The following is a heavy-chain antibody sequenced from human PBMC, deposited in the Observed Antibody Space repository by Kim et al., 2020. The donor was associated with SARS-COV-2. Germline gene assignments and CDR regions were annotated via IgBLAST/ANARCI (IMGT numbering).Heavy chain of an antibody. CDR2: IYHSGST. CDR3: ARVSSGWYVSPYYGMDV. J-gene: IGHJ6*02. D-gene: IGHD6-19*01. V-gene: IGHV4-4*02. Sequence: SETLSLTCAVSGGSISSSNWWSWVRQPPGKGLEWIGEIYHSGSTNYNPSLKSRVTISVDKSKNQFSLKLSSVTAADTAVYYCARVSSGWYVSPYYGMDVWGQGTTVTVSS. CDR1: GGSISSSNW.